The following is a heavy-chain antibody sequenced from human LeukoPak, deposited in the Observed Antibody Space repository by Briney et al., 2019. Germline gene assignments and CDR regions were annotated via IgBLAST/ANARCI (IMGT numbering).Heavy chain of an antibody. CDR2: IKQDGSEK. CDR1: GFTFSSYW. V-gene: IGHV3-7*01. CDR3: ARQLIALAARHFDY. D-gene: IGHD6-6*01. Sequence: TGGSLRLSCAASGFTFSSYWMSWVRQAPGKGLEWVANIKQDGSEKYYVDSVKGRFTISRDNAKNSLYLQMNSLRAEDTAVYYCARQLIALAARHFDYWGQGTLVTVSS. J-gene: IGHJ4*02.